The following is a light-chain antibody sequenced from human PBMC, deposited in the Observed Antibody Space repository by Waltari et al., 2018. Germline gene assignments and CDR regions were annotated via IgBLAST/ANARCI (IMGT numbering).Light chain of an antibody. CDR3: QQYGSSLFT. CDR2: AAS. Sequence: IVLTQSPGTLSLSPGERATLSCRASQYVSNNFLAWYQQKPGQAPRLLIYAASSRATGIPYRFSGSASGTDFTLTVSRLEPEDFAVYYCQQYGSSLFTFGPGTKVDIK. J-gene: IGKJ3*01. V-gene: IGKV3-20*01. CDR1: QYVSNNF.